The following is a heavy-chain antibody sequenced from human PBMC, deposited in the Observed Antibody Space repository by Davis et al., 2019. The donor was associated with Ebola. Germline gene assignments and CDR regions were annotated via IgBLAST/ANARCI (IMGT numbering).Heavy chain of an antibody. Sequence: GESLKISCAASGFTFSSYNMNWVRQAPGKGLEWVSSITSSSAYISYADSVKGRFTISRDNAKNSLHLQMNSLSDDDTAVYYCARDADTTAFYWYFDLWGRGTLVTVSS. CDR2: ITSSSAYI. CDR1: GFTFSSYN. CDR3: ARDADTTAFYWYFDL. D-gene: IGHD2-21*02. J-gene: IGHJ2*01. V-gene: IGHV3-21*01.